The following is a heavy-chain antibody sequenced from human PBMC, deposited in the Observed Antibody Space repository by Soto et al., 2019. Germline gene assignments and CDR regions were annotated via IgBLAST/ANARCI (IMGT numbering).Heavy chain of an antibody. CDR2: ISAYNGNT. D-gene: IGHD1-7*01. CDR3: ARDHGNYGGGPFDAFDI. J-gene: IGHJ3*02. V-gene: IGHV1-18*01. CDR1: GYTFTSYG. Sequence: GASVKVSCKASGYTFTSYGISWVRQAPGQGLEWMGWISAYNGNTNYAQKLQGRVTMTTDTSTSTAYMELRSLRSDDTAVYYCARDHGNYGGGPFDAFDIWGQGTMVTVSS.